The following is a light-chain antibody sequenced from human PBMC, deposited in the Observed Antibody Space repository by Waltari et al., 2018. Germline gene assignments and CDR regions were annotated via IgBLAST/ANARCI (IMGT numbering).Light chain of an antibody. Sequence: QSALSQPPSVSGSPGQSVPIAFTATSTPAGGYKNVPWHQQHPGKAPTLIMFDVRYRPSGVPDRFSGSKSGNAASLTISGLQAEDEADYFCCSYAGGYTMAVGGGTKLTVL. CDR3: CSYAGGYTMA. CDR2: DVR. J-gene: IGLJ2*01. V-gene: IGLV2-11*01. CDR1: STPAGGYKN.